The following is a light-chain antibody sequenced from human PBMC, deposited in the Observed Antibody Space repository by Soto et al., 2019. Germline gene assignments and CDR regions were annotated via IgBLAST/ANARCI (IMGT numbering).Light chain of an antibody. CDR2: GAS. Sequence: EIVMTQSPATLSVSPGERATLSCRASQSVSSNLAWYQQKPGQAPRLLIYGASTRATGIPARFSGSGSGTEFTLTISSLQSEDFAVYYCQQYNNWPPSFTFGPGTKV. J-gene: IGKJ3*01. CDR1: QSVSSN. V-gene: IGKV3-15*01. CDR3: QQYNNWPPSFT.